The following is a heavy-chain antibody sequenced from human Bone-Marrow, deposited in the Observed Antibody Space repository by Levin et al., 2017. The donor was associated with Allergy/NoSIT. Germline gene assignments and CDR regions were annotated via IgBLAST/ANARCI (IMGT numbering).Heavy chain of an antibody. CDR1: GFSFSSYA. V-gene: IGHV3-23*01. Sequence: PGGSLRLSCAASGFSFSSYALTWVRQAPGKGLEWVSTISAGGGSTYYADSVKGRFSISRDNSKNTLDLQMNNLRGEDTALYYCAREVLAYIGSGSYNDYWGEGTLVTVSS. D-gene: IGHD3-10*01. J-gene: IGHJ4*02. CDR3: AREVLAYIGSGSYNDY. CDR2: ISAGGGST.